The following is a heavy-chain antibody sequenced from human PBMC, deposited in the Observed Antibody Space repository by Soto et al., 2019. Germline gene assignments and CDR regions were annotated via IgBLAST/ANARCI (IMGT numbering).Heavy chain of an antibody. CDR3: ARGIATGQLDP. Sequence: VQLVQSGAEVKKPGASVKISCKASGYTFTRYTMNWVRQAPGQRLEWMGWINPDNGNTKSSQKFQDRVIITRDTSASTAYTDLSSLSSEDTAVYYCARGIATGQLDPWGQGTLVTVSS. V-gene: IGHV1-3*01. CDR1: GYTFTRYT. D-gene: IGHD2-15*01. J-gene: IGHJ5*02. CDR2: INPDNGNT.